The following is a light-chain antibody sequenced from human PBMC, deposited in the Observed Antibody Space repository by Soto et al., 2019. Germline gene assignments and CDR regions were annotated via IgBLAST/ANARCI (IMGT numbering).Light chain of an antibody. CDR2: AAS. CDR3: LLDFSYFWA. Sequence: IQMTQSPSSLSASVGDRVTITCRASQGIRSALGWYQQKPGKVPKLLIYAASTLQSGVPSRFSGSGSGTDFTLTISSLQPEDFATYYCLLDFSYFWAFGQGTKVEVK. J-gene: IGKJ1*01. CDR1: QGIRSA. V-gene: IGKV1-6*01.